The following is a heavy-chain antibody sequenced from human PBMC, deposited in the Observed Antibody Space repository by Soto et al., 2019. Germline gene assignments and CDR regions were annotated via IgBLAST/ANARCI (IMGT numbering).Heavy chain of an antibody. Sequence: QVHLVQSGAEVKKPGSSVKVSCKASGGTFSTSSINWLRQAPGQRPEWMGNILPVFGTADYAQKFRDRVTITADKSTNPAYIELPSLLSEVAAVYYCARRHASGLTSDAFDIWGQGTVVTVS. D-gene: IGHD3-16*01. CDR3: ARRHASGLTSDAFDI. CDR1: GGTFSTSS. CDR2: ILPVFGTA. V-gene: IGHV1-69*14. J-gene: IGHJ3*02.